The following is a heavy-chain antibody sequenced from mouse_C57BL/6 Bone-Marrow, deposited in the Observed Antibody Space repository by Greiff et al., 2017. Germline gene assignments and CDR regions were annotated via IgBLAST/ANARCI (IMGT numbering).Heavy chain of an antibody. V-gene: IGHV3-8*01. D-gene: IGHD2-10*01. CDR1: GYSITSDY. Sequence: DVQLQESGPGLVKPSQTLSLTCSVTGYSITSDYWHWIRKFPGNKLEYMGYISYSGSTYYNPSLKSRISITRDKSKNQYYLQLNSVPTEDTATYYCARSLLLQPQPYFDVWGTGTTVTVTS. CDR3: ARSLLLQPQPYFDV. CDR2: ISYSGST. J-gene: IGHJ1*03.